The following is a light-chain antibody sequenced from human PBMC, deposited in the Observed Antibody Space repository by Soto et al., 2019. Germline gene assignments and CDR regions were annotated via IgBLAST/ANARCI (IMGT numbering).Light chain of an antibody. J-gene: IGKJ1*01. V-gene: IGKV3-15*01. CDR2: GAS. Sequence: EIVMTQSPSTLSVSPGERGTLSCGASQSVSSYLAWYQQKPGQAPRLLIYGASTRATGIPSRFSGSRSGTDFTLTISSLQSEDFAVYYCQQYNNWPWTFGQGTKVEIK. CDR3: QQYNNWPWT. CDR1: QSVSSY.